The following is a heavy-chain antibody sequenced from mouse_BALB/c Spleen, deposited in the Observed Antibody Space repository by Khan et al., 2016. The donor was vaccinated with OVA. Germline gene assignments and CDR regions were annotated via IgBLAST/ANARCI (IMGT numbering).Heavy chain of an antibody. CDR2: IDPYNGGT. CDR3: ARTDYDGSSYDFDY. J-gene: IGHJ2*01. D-gene: IGHD1-1*01. CDR1: GYSFTDYN. V-gene: IGHV1S135*01. Sequence: LQQSGPELVKPGASVKVSCKASGYSFTDYNMFWVKQSHGKSLEWIGYIDPYNGGTSYNQKFKGKATLTVDKSSSTAFMHLSSLTSEDSAVFYCARTDYDGSSYDFDYWGQGTTLTVSS.